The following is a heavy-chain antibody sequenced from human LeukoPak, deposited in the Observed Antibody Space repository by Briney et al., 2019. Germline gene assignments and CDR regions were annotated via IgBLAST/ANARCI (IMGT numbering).Heavy chain of an antibody. J-gene: IGHJ4*02. CDR2: FYISENT. CDR3: ARGSYGHIDH. CDR1: GGSIASYY. V-gene: IGHV4-4*07. Sequence: PSETLSLTCTVSGGSIASYYWMWIRQPAGKGLEWIGRFYISENTKQYRPSLQTRVTVSPDTSKNQFSLKLNSLTAADTTVYCARGSYGHIDHWGQGILVTVSS. D-gene: IGHD3-16*01.